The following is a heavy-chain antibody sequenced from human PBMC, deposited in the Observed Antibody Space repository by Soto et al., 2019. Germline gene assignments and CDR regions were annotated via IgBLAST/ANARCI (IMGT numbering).Heavy chain of an antibody. CDR2: IKQDGSEK. V-gene: IGHV3-7*01. Sequence: GGSLRLSCAASGFTFSSYWMSWVRQAPGKGLEWVANIKQDGSEKYYVDSVKGRFTISRDNAKNSLYLQMNSLRAEDTAVYYCARDAGVYSSSWYVYYYYYYMDVWGKGTTVTVSS. J-gene: IGHJ6*03. D-gene: IGHD6-13*01. CDR1: GFTFSSYW. CDR3: ARDAGVYSSSWYVYYYYYYMDV.